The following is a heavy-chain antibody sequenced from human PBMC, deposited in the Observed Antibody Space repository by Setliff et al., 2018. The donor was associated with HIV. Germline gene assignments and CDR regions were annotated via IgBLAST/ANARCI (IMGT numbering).Heavy chain of an antibody. D-gene: IGHD3-3*01. J-gene: IGHJ6*03. CDR1: GFTFSSHW. Sequence: GGSLRLSCAASGFTFSSHWMSWVRQAPGKGLEWVANIKQDESEEWYADSVKGRFTISRDNTKNSLYLQINSLTAEDTAVYFCTRAYLGVVVAQYLMDVWGKGTTVTVSS. V-gene: IGHV3-7*04. CDR2: IKQDESEE. CDR3: TRAYLGVVVAQYLMDV.